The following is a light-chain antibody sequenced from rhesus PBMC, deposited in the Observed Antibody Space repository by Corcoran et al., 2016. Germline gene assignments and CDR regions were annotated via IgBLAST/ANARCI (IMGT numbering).Light chain of an antibody. CDR1: QGISSH. CDR3: QQYNILPWT. J-gene: IGKJ1*01. V-gene: IGKV1-25*02. Sequence: DIQMTQSPSSVSASVGDRVTITCRASQGISSHLAWYQQKPGKAPKLLIYSATTLQSGVPSRFSGSGSGTEFTLTISSPQREDFATYYCQQYNILPWTFGQGTKVEIK. CDR2: SAT.